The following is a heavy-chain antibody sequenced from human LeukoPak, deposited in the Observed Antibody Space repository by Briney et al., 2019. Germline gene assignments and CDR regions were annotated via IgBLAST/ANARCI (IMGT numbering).Heavy chain of an antibody. D-gene: IGHD6-6*01. V-gene: IGHV3-23*01. CDR1: GFAFTNYA. J-gene: IGHJ4*02. CDR3: AKKLGSSPGDFFDY. CDR2: INDNGGST. Sequence: GGSLRLSCAASGFAFTNYAMSWVRQVPGKGLEWVSDINDNGGSTFYADSVTGRFTISRDNSKNTLYMQMNSLRVGDTAVYYCAKKLGSSPGDFFDYWGQGTLVTVSS.